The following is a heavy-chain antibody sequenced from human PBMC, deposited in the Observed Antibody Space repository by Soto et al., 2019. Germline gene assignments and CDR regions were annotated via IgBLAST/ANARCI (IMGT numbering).Heavy chain of an antibody. CDR1: GYTFTSYG. J-gene: IGHJ5*02. CDR2: ISAYNGNT. Sequence: ASVKVSCKASGYTFTSYGISWARQAPGQGLEWMGWISAYNGNTNYAQKLQGRVTMTTDTSTSTAYMELRSLRSDDTAVYYCARIGKTTTGPLRDLNWFDPWGQGTLVTVSS. CDR3: ARIGKTTTGPLRDLNWFDP. V-gene: IGHV1-18*01. D-gene: IGHD1-26*01.